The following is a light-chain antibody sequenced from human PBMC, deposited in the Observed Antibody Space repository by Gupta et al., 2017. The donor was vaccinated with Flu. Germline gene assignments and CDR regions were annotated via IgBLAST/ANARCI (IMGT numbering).Light chain of an antibody. CDR2: AAS. J-gene: IGKJ2*01. CDR3: QQCDSSPYT. V-gene: IGKV1-9*01. CDR1: QGITSY. Sequence: PSFLSASVGDRVTITCQASQGITSYLTWYQQKPGKAPRLLIYAASSLQSGVPSRFSGSGSGTEFTLTISSLQPEDFATYYCQQCDSSPYTFGQGTKLEIK.